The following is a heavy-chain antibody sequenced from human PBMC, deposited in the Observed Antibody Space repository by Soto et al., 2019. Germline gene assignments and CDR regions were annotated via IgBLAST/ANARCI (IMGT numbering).Heavy chain of an antibody. D-gene: IGHD2-15*01. V-gene: IGHV1-69*06. CDR2: IIPIFGTA. Sequence: SVKVSCKASGGTFSSYAISWVRQAPGQGLEWMGGIIPIFGTANYAQKFQGRVTITADKSTSTAYMELSSLRSEDTAVYYCARGYCSGGSCYSGDYWGQGTLVTVSS. CDR3: ARGYCSGGSCYSGDY. CDR1: GGTFSSYA. J-gene: IGHJ4*02.